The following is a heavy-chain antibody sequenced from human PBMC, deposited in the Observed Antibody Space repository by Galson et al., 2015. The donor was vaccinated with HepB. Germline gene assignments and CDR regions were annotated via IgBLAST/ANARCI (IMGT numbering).Heavy chain of an antibody. CDR3: ARDRGGDNSAFDI. CDR1: GFTFSSYG. J-gene: IGHJ3*02. CDR2: ISSSSSYI. D-gene: IGHD2-21*01. V-gene: IGHV3-21*01. Sequence: SLRLSCAASGFTFSSYGMHWVRQAPGKGLEWVSSISSSSSYIYYADSVKGRFTISRDNAKNSLYLQMNSLRAEDTAVYYCARDRGGDNSAFDIWGQGTMVTVSS.